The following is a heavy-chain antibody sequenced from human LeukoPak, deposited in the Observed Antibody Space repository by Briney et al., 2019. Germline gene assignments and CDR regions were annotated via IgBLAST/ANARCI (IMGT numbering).Heavy chain of an antibody. D-gene: IGHD3-3*01. V-gene: IGHV3-7*01. CDR2: IKQDGSEK. J-gene: IGHJ4*02. CDR3: ARDTNYDFWSGEGEGNDY. Sequence: GGSLRLSCAASGFTFSSYWMSWVRQAPGKGLEWVANIKQDGSEKYYVDSVKGRFTISRDNAKNSLYLQMNSLRAEDTAVYYCARDTNYDFWSGEGEGNDYWGQGTLVTVSS. CDR1: GFTFSSYW.